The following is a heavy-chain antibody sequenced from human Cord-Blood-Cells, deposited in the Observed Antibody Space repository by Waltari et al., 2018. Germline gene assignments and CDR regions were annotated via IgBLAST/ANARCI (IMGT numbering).Heavy chain of an antibody. V-gene: IGHV2-26*01. CDR1: GFSLSNARMG. D-gene: IGHD6-13*01. CDR3: ARIRIAAAGYWYFDL. Sequence: QVTLKESGPVLVKPTETLTLTCTVSGFSLSNARMGVSWIRQPPGKALEWLAHIFSNDEKSYSTSLKSRLTISKDTSKSQVVLTMTNIDPVDTATYYCARIRIAAAGYWYFDLWGRGTLVTVSS. CDR2: IFSNDEK. J-gene: IGHJ2*01.